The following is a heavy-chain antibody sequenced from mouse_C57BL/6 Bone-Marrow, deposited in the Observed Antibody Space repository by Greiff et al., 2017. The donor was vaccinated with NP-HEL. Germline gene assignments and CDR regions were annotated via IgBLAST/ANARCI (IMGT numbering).Heavy chain of an antibody. V-gene: IGHV1-64*01. J-gene: IGHJ1*03. CDR1: GYTFTSYW. CDR3: ARDYSIYWYFDV. Sequence: VQLQQPGAELVKPGASVKLSCKASGYTFTSYWMHWVKQRPGQGLEWIGMIHPNSGSTNYNEKFKSKATLTVDKSSSTAYMQLSSLTSEDSAVYYCARDYSIYWYFDVWGTGTTVTVSS. D-gene: IGHD2-5*01. CDR2: IHPNSGST.